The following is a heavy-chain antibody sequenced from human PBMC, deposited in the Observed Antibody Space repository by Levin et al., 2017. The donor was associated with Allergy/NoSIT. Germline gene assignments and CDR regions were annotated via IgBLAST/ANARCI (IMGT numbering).Heavy chain of an antibody. D-gene: IGHD1-20*01. CDR1: GFTFDDYA. J-gene: IGHJ5*02. V-gene: IGHV3-9*01. Sequence: SLKISCAASGFTFDDYAMHWVRQAPGKGLKWVSGISWNSGSIGYADSVKGRFTISRDNAKNSLYLQMNSLRAEDTALYYCAKAGASGITGTTNWFDPWGQGTLVTVSS. CDR2: ISWNSGSI. CDR3: AKAGASGITGTTNWFDP.